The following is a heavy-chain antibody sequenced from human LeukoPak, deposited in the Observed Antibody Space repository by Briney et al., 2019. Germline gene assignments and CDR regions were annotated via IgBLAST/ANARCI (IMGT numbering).Heavy chain of an antibody. D-gene: IGHD3-22*01. CDR1: GYSENFYG. CDR3: ARGGGTEWLLVPFEY. Sequence: ASVKVSCKTSGYSENFYGITWVRQVAGQGLEWMGWINPNSGGTNYAQKFQGRVTMTGDTSISTAYMDLSSLRSDDTAVYYCARGGGTEWLLVPFEYWGQGTLVTVSS. CDR2: INPNSGGT. V-gene: IGHV1-2*02. J-gene: IGHJ4*02.